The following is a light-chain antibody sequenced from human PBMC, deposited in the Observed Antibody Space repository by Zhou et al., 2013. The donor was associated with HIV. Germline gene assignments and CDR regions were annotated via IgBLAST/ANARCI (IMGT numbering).Light chain of an antibody. CDR2: DTS. J-gene: IGKJ2*01. Sequence: EIVLTQSPATLSLSPGERATLSCRASQSVGSYLVWYQQKPGQAPRLLIYDTSNRATGIPARFSGSGSGTDFTLAISSLEPEDFAVYYCQQRSNWPYTFGQGTNLEIK. CDR1: QSVGSY. CDR3: QQRSNWPYT. V-gene: IGKV3-11*01.